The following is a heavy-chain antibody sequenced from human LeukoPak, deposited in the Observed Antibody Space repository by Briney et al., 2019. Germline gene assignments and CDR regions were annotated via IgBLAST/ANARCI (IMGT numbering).Heavy chain of an antibody. Sequence: SETLSLTCAVYGGSFSSYYWSWIRQPPGKGLEWIGEINHSGSTNYNPSLKSRVTISVDRSKNQFSLKLSSVTAADTAVYYCARDSLRRDGMDVWGQGTTVTVSS. CDR1: GGSFSSYY. CDR2: INHSGST. CDR3: ARDSLRRDGMDV. V-gene: IGHV4-34*01. J-gene: IGHJ6*02.